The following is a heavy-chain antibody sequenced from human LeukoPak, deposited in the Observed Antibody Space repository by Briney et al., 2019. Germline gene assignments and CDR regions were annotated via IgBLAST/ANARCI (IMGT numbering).Heavy chain of an antibody. D-gene: IGHD3-22*01. CDR1: GGALSSYH. CDR3: ARVVYYYDSSGYSYYFDY. CDR2: ISYRGNT. V-gene: IGHV4-59*01. Sequence: PSETLSLTCTVSGGALSSYHWSWIRQSPGRGLEWLGHISYRGNTDYNPALKSRVTISVDTSKNQFSLKLSSVTAADTAGYYCARVVYYYDSSGYSYYFDYWGQGTLVTVSS. J-gene: IGHJ4*02.